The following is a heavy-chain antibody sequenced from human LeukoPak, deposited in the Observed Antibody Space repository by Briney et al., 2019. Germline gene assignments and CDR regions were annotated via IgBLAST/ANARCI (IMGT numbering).Heavy chain of an antibody. CDR1: GGSISSSNW. CDR2: IYHSGST. V-gene: IGHV4-4*02. Sequence: SGTLSLTCAVSGGSISSSNWWSWVRQPPGKGLEWIGEIYHSGSTNYNPSLKSRVTISVDKSKNQFSLKLSSVTAADTAVYYCARKGYGDYNRNSHYWGQGTLVTVSS. J-gene: IGHJ4*02. D-gene: IGHD4-17*01. CDR3: ARKGYGDYNRNSHY.